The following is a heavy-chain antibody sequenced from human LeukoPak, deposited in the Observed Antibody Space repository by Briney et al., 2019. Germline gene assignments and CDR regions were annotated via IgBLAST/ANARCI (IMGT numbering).Heavy chain of an antibody. J-gene: IGHJ4*02. D-gene: IGHD2-15*01. V-gene: IGHV4-59*01. CDR3: ARDRCSGGSCHSDY. Sequence: SGTLSLTCTVSGGSMSSYYWSWIRQPPGKGLEWIGYIYYSGSTNYNPSLKSRVTISVDTSKNQFSLKLSSVTAADTAVYYCARDRCSGGSCHSDYWGQGTLVTVSS. CDR2: IYYSGST. CDR1: GGSMSSYY.